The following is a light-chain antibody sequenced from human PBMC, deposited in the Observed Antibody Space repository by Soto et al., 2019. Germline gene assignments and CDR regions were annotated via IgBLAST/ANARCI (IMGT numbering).Light chain of an antibody. Sequence: DIQMTQSPSTLSASVGDRVTITCRASQSISSWLAWYQQKPGKAPKLLIYKASSLESGVPSRFSGSGSGTEFPLTISSLQPDDFATYYCQQYNSYLYTFGQRTKLEIK. CDR1: QSISSW. J-gene: IGKJ2*01. V-gene: IGKV1-5*03. CDR2: KAS. CDR3: QQYNSYLYT.